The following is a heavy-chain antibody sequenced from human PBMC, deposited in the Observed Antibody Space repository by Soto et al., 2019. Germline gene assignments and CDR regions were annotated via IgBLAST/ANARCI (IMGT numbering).Heavy chain of an antibody. J-gene: IGHJ4*02. CDR3: ASSYGSGSTHFDF. CDR2: VNPIVSMS. D-gene: IGHD3-10*01. CDR1: GGTFNSYT. Sequence: QVQLVQSGAEVKKPGSSVKVSCTASGGTFNSYTINWVRQAPGQGLEWVGRVNPIVSMSNYARKFQGRVTINADKYTSTAYMYLTRLKSDDTAVYYCASSYGSGSTHFDFWGQGSLVTVSS. V-gene: IGHV1-69*02.